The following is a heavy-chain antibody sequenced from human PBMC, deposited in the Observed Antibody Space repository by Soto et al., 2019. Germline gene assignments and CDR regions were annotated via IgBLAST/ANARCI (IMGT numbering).Heavy chain of an antibody. D-gene: IGHD6-25*01. Sequence: GESLQISCKGSGYTFRNYWIAWVRQMPGKGLEWMGIIYPGDSDTRYSPSFQGQVTISADKSASTAYLQWNSLKASDTSMYYCSRAHSNGSYQLLYYSGPGPPGTVS. CDR1: GYTFRNYW. V-gene: IGHV5-51*01. J-gene: IGHJ4*02. CDR3: SRAHSNGSYQLLYY. CDR2: IYPGDSDT.